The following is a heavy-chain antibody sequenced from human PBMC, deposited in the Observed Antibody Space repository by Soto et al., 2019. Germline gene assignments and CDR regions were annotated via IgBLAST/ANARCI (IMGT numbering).Heavy chain of an antibody. Sequence: GESLKISCKGSGYSFTSYWIGCVRQMPWKGLEWMVITYPGESDTRYSPSFQGQVTISADKSISTAYLQWSSLKASDTAMYYCARHEERGYSYGYDYWGQGTLVTVSS. CDR2: TYPGESDT. CDR3: ARHEERGYSYGYDY. J-gene: IGHJ4*02. CDR1: GYSFTSYW. V-gene: IGHV5-51*01. D-gene: IGHD5-18*01.